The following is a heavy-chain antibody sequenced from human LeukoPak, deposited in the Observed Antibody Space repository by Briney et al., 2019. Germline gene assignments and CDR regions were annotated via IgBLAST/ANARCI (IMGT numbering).Heavy chain of an antibody. V-gene: IGHV3-11*01. CDR1: GFTFSDYY. CDR3: AREAESSGYYYVGDYFDY. CDR2: ISSSGSTI. D-gene: IGHD3-22*01. Sequence: PGGSLRLSCAASGFTFSDYYMSWTRQAPGKGLEWVSYISSSGSTIYYADSVKGRFTISRDNAKNSLYLQMNSLRAEDTAVYYCAREAESSGYYYVGDYFDYWGQGTLVTVSS. J-gene: IGHJ4*02.